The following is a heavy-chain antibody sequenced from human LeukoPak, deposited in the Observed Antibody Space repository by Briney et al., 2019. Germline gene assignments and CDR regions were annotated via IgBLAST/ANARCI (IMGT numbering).Heavy chain of an antibody. V-gene: IGHV4-34*01. CDR2: INHSGST. J-gene: IGHJ4*02. Sequence: SETLSLTCAVYGGSFSGYYWSWIRQPPGKGLEWIGEINHSGSTNYNPSLKGRVTISVDTSKNQFSLKLSSVTAADTAVYYCARDGTYSSSWYVWGQGTLVTASS. D-gene: IGHD6-13*01. CDR3: ARDGTYSSSWYV. CDR1: GGSFSGYY.